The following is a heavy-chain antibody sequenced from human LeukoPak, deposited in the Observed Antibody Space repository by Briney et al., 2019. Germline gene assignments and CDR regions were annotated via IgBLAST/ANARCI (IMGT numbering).Heavy chain of an antibody. CDR2: ISYDGSNK. CDR1: GFTFSSYG. CDR3: AKDPLGYCSGGSCDGADYYGMDV. D-gene: IGHD2-15*01. J-gene: IGHJ6*02. V-gene: IGHV3-30*18. Sequence: PGGSLRLSCAASGFTFSSYGMHWVRQAPGKRLEWVAVISYDGSNKYYADSVKGRFTISRDNSKNTLYLQMNSLRAEDTAVYYCAKDPLGYCSGGSCDGADYYGMDVWGQGTTVIVSS.